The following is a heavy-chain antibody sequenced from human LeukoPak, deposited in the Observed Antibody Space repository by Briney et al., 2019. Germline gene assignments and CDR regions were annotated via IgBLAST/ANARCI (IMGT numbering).Heavy chain of an antibody. J-gene: IGHJ4*02. CDR1: GGSFSGYY. CDR2: INHSGST. Sequence: SETLSLTCAVYGGSFSGYYWSWIRQPPGKGLEWIGEINHSGSTKYNPSLKSRVTISVDTSKNQFSLKLSSVTAADTADYYCATLTRGYYYGSGSYNNWGQGTLASVSS. D-gene: IGHD3-10*01. V-gene: IGHV4-34*01. CDR3: ATLTRGYYYGSGSYNN.